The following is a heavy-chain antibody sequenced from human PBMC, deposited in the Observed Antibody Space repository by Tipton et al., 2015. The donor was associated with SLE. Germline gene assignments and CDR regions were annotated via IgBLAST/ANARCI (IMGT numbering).Heavy chain of an antibody. V-gene: IGHV4-39*07. CDR3: ARDRSRGSSWSLDY. D-gene: IGHD6-13*01. CDR1: GGSISSSSYY. CDR2: IYYSGST. Sequence: TLSLTCTVSGGSISSSSYYWGWIRQPPGKGLEWIGSIYYSGSTYYNPSLKSRVTISVDTSKNQFSLKLSSVTAADTAVYYCARDRSRGSSWSLDYWGQGTLVTVSS. J-gene: IGHJ4*02.